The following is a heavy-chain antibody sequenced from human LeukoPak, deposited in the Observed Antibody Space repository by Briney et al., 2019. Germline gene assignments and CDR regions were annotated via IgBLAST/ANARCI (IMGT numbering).Heavy chain of an antibody. CDR2: IYYSGST. J-gene: IGHJ3*02. CDR3: ARHYGSSAVVAFDI. CDR1: GGSISSYY. V-gene: IGHV4-59*08. Sequence: SETLSLTCTVSGGSISSYYWSWIRQPPGKGLEWIGYIYYSGSTNYNPSLKSRVTISVDTSKNQFSLKLSSVTAADTAVYYCARHYGSSAVVAFDIWGQGTMVTVSS. D-gene: IGHD1-26*01.